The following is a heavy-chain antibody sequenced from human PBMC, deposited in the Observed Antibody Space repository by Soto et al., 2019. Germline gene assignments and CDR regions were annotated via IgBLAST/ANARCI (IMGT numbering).Heavy chain of an antibody. CDR3: ARGIDLPYYYYGLDV. J-gene: IGHJ6*02. CDR1: SYTFTSYY. CDR2: INATSGSA. V-gene: IGHV1-46*03. Sequence: ASLKVSCNASSYTFTSYYIHWVRQAPGQGLEWMAIINATSGSAGYAQKFQVRVTVTSDSPTSTVYMELDSLRSEDTAVYYCARGIDLPYYYYGLDVWGQGTTVTVS.